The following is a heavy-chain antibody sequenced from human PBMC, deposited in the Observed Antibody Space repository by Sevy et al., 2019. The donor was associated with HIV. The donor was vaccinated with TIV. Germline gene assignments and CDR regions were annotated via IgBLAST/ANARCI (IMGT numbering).Heavy chain of an antibody. J-gene: IGHJ4*02. CDR2: FYLGGST. Sequence: SETLSLTCTVSGYSISSGYYWGWIRQSPGKGLEWIGSFYLGGSTYYNPSLKSRVTISPDSSKNQFSLKLNSVTAADTAVYFCVRLVTAVGYYFDYWGQGTLVTVSS. CDR1: GYSISSGYY. V-gene: IGHV4-38-2*02. D-gene: IGHD5-18*01. CDR3: VRLVTAVGYYFDY.